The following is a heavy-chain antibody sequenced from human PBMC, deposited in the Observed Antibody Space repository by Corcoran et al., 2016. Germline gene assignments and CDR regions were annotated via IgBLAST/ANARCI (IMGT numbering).Heavy chain of an antibody. V-gene: IGHV4-28*01. J-gene: IGHJ4*02. Sequence: QVQLQEAGPGLVKPSDTLSLTCAVSGYSISSTNWWGWIRQPPGKGLEWIGYIYYSGNTYYNPSLKSRVTMSVDTSKNQFSLKLSSVTAVDTALYYCARKVDSGWYDYWGQGTLVTVSS. CDR1: GYSISSTNW. CDR3: ARKVDSGWYDY. D-gene: IGHD6-19*01. CDR2: IYYSGNT.